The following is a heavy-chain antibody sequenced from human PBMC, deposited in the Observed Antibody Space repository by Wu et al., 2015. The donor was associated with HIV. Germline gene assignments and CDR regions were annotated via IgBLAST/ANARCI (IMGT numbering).Heavy chain of an antibody. V-gene: IGHV1-2*02. CDR2: INPNSGGT. Sequence: QVQLLQSGAEIKKPGASVKVSCLASGYTFTGYYMHWVRQAPGQGLEWMGWINPNSGGTNYAQKFQGRVTMTRDTSISTAYMELSRLRSDDTAVYYCARGYATTVTTGYWYFDLWGRGHPGHCLL. D-gene: IGHD4-17*01. CDR1: GYTFTGYY. J-gene: IGHJ2*01. CDR3: ARGYATTVTTGYWYFDL.